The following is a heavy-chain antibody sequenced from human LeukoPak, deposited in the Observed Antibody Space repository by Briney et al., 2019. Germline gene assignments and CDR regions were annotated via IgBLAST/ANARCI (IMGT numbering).Heavy chain of an antibody. V-gene: IGHV4-31*03. CDR3: AGEKYSSNRSWFDP. Sequence: PSQTLSLTCTVSGGSISSGGYYWSWIRQHPGKGLEWIGYIYYSGSTYYNPSLKSRVTISVDTSKNQFSLKLSSVTAADTAVYYCAGEKYSSNRSWFDPWGQGTLVTVSS. CDR1: GGSISSGGYY. D-gene: IGHD6-13*01. CDR2: IYYSGST. J-gene: IGHJ5*02.